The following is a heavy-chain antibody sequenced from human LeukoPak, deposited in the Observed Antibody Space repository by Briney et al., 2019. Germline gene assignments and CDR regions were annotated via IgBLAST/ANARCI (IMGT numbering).Heavy chain of an antibody. CDR2: INPNSGGT. Sequence: ASVKVSCKASGYTFTGYYMHWVRQAPGQGLEWMGWINPNSGGTNYAQKFQGRVTMTRDTSICTAYMELSRLRSDDTAVYYCARGPRPLIGYYYYYYMDVWGKGTTVTVSS. V-gene: IGHV1-2*02. CDR1: GYTFTGYY. J-gene: IGHJ6*03. CDR3: ARGPRPLIGYYYYYYMDV.